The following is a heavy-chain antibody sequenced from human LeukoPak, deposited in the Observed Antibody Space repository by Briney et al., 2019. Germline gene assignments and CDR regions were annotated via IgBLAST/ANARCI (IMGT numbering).Heavy chain of an antibody. CDR1: GFTFSSYG. D-gene: IGHD2-15*01. V-gene: IGHV3-30*19. Sequence: GGSLRLSCAASGFTFSSYGMHWVRQAPGKGLEWVAVISYDGSNKYYADSVKGRFTISRDNSKNTLYLQMNSLRAEDTAVYYCARGHIVVVVAATEEDNWFDPWGQGTLVTVSS. J-gene: IGHJ5*02. CDR3: ARGHIVVVVAATEEDNWFDP. CDR2: ISYDGSNK.